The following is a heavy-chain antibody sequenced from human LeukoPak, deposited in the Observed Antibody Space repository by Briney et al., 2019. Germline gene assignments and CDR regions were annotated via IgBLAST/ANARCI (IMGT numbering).Heavy chain of an antibody. Sequence: PSETLSLTCTVSGGSISSQYWSLIRQPPGKGLEWIGYIYYSGITKYSPSLKSRVTISVDTSKNQFSLRLTSVTAAGTAVYYCARTSYHYNSGDYGWYFDYWGQGTLVTVSA. CDR1: GGSISSQY. CDR3: ARTSYHYNSGDYGWYFDY. J-gene: IGHJ4*02. D-gene: IGHD3-10*01. CDR2: IYYSGIT. V-gene: IGHV4-59*11.